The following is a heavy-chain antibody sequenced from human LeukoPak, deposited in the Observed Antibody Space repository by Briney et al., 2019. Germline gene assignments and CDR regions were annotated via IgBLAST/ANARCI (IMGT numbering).Heavy chain of an antibody. V-gene: IGHV4-39*07. CDR1: GGSISSSSYY. CDR3: ARVVAAVAGTLVYYYYYYMDV. CDR2: IYYSGST. J-gene: IGHJ6*03. D-gene: IGHD6-19*01. Sequence: SATLSLTCTVSGGSISSSSYYWGWIRQPPGKGLEWIGSIYYSGSTYYNPSLKSRVTISVDTSKNQFSLKLSSVTAADTAVYYCARVVAAVAGTLVYYYYYYMDVWGKGTTVTVSS.